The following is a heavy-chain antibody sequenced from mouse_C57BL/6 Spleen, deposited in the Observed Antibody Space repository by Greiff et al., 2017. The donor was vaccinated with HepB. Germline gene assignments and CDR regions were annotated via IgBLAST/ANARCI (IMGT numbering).Heavy chain of an antibody. CDR3: AELGRFAY. Sequence: QVQLKQSGAERVKPGASVKISCKASGYAFSSYWMNWVKQRPGKGLEWIGQIYPGDGDTNYNGKFKGKATLTADKSSSTAYMQLSSLTSEDSAVYFCAELGRFAYWGQGTLVTVSA. J-gene: IGHJ3*01. CDR1: GYAFSSYW. CDR2: IYPGDGDT. D-gene: IGHD4-1*01. V-gene: IGHV1-80*01.